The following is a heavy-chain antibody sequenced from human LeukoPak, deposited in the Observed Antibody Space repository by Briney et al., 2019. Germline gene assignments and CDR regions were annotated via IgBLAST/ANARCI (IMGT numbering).Heavy chain of an antibody. J-gene: IGHJ3*02. Sequence: GGSLRLSCAASGFTFDDYAMHWVRQAPGKGLEWVSGISWNSDSKGYADSVKGRFTISRDNAKNSLYLQMNSLRAEDTALYYCAKAIAAVDAFDIWGQGTMVTVSS. CDR1: GFTFDDYA. CDR2: ISWNSDSK. D-gene: IGHD6-13*01. CDR3: AKAIAAVDAFDI. V-gene: IGHV3-9*01.